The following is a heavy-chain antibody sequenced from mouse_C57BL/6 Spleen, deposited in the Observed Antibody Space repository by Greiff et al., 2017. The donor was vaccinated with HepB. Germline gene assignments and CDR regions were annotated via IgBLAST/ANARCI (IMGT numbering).Heavy chain of an antibody. CDR1: GYAFSSYW. Sequence: QVQLQQSGAELVKPGASVKISCKASGYAFSSYWMNWVKQRPGKGLEWIGQIYPGDGDTNYNGKFKGKATLTADKSSSTAYMQLSSLTSEDSAVYVCARSGPYDSYFDYWGQGTTLTVSS. J-gene: IGHJ2*01. D-gene: IGHD2-4*01. CDR3: ARSGPYDSYFDY. CDR2: IYPGDGDT. V-gene: IGHV1-80*01.